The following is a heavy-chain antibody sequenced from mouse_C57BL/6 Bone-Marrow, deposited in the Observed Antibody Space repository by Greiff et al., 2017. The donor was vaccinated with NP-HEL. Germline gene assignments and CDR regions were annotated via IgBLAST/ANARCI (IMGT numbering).Heavy chain of an antibody. D-gene: IGHD2-2*01. J-gene: IGHJ1*03. Sequence: QVHVKQSGAELVRPGASVKLSCKASGYTFTDYYINWVKQRPGQGLEWIARIYTGSGNTYYNEKFKGKATLTAEKSSSTAYMQLSSLTSEVSAVYFCARRGYDGYFDVWGTGTTVTVSS. CDR2: IYTGSGNT. CDR3: ARRGYDGYFDV. V-gene: IGHV1-76*01. CDR1: GYTFTDYY.